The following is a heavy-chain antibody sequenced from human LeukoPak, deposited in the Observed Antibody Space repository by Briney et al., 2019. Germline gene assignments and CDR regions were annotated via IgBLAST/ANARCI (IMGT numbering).Heavy chain of an antibody. V-gene: IGHV3-33*01. CDR3: ASGGYSYAFDY. CDR1: GFTFSSYG. D-gene: IGHD5-18*01. J-gene: IGHJ4*02. Sequence: GGSLRLSCAASGFTFSSYGMHWVRQAPGKGLEWVAVIWYDGSNKYYADAVKGRFTISRDHSKNRLYRQMNRLRAEDTAVYYCASGGYSYAFDYWGQGTLVTASA. CDR2: IWYDGSNK.